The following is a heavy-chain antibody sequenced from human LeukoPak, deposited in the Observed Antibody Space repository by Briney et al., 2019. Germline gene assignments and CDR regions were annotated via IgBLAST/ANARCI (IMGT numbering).Heavy chain of an antibody. V-gene: IGHV3-21*01. Sequence: GGSLRLSCAASGFTLSSYAMNWVRQAPGKGLEWVSSISSSSSYIYYADSVKGRFTISRDNAKNSLHLQMNSLRAEDTAVYYCARVGGSYDYYYYYMDVWGKGTTVTISS. D-gene: IGHD1-26*01. CDR3: ARVGGSYDYYYYYMDV. CDR1: GFTLSSYA. CDR2: ISSSSSYI. J-gene: IGHJ6*03.